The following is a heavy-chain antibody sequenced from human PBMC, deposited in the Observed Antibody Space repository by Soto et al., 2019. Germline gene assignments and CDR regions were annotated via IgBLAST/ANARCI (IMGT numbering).Heavy chain of an antibody. V-gene: IGHV1-18*01. CDR1: GYTFITYG. Sequence: SVTVSCKASGYTFITYGVTWVRQAPGQGLEWMGWITPYNGKTHYAQKFQDRVTMTTDTAATTAYMELRSLTSDDSAMYFCARDTSHYFDHWGQGILVTVSS. D-gene: IGHD2-2*01. J-gene: IGHJ4*02. CDR3: ARDTSHYFDH. CDR2: ITPYNGKT.